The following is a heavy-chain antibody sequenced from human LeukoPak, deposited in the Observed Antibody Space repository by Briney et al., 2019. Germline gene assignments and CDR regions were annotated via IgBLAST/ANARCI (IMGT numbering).Heavy chain of an antibody. CDR3: ARGGIFPDAFDI. J-gene: IGHJ3*02. V-gene: IGHV4-34*01. Sequence: PGGSLRLSCAASGFTFTTYWMGWIRQPPGKGLEWIGEINHSGSTNYNPSLKSRVTISVDTSKNQFSLKLSSVTAADTAVYYCARGGIFPDAFDIWGQGTMVTVSS. CDR1: GFTFTTYW. D-gene: IGHD2-15*01. CDR2: INHSGST.